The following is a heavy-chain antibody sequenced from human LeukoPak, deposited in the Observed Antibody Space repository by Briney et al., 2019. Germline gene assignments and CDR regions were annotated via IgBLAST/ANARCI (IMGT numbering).Heavy chain of an antibody. D-gene: IGHD6-25*01. Sequence: GGSLRLSCAASGFTFSNYDMNWVRQAPGKGLEWVSHISGRGDTMYYADSVKGRFTISRDNAKNSLFLQMNSLRAEDTAAYYCAREDHSSVSNYYYYGMDVWGQGTTVTVSS. CDR1: GFTFSNYD. CDR2: ISGRGDTM. V-gene: IGHV3-48*03. CDR3: AREDHSSVSNYYYYGMDV. J-gene: IGHJ6*02.